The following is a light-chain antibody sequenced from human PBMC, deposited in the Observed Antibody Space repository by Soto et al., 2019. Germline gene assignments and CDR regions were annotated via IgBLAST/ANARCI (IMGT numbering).Light chain of an antibody. Sequence: QAVVTQEPSLTVSPGGTVTLTCGSSTGGVTSGHHPYWFQQKPGQAPRTLIFDISVKHSWTPARFSGSLLGGKAALTLSGAQPEDEADYYCLLNYSGARVFGGGTKVTVL. CDR2: DIS. CDR1: TGGVTSGHH. J-gene: IGLJ3*02. CDR3: LLNYSGARV. V-gene: IGLV7-46*01.